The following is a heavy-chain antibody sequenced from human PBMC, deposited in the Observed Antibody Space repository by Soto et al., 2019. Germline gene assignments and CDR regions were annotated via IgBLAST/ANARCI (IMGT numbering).Heavy chain of an antibody. Sequence: GGSLRLSCAASGFTFSSYGMHWVRQAPGKGLEWVAVIWYDGSNKYYADSVKGRFTISRDNSKNTLYLQMNSLRAEDTAVYYCAKDIYCSGGSCYPESFDYWGQGTLVTVSS. J-gene: IGHJ4*02. CDR1: GFTFSSYG. CDR3: AKDIYCSGGSCYPESFDY. D-gene: IGHD2-15*01. V-gene: IGHV3-33*06. CDR2: IWYDGSNK.